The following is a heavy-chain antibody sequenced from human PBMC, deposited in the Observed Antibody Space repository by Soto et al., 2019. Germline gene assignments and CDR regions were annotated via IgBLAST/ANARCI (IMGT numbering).Heavy chain of an antibody. J-gene: IGHJ6*02. CDR3: ARLVLRLEYYYYGMDV. D-gene: IGHD3-16*01. CDR2: IYYSGSI. CDR1: GDSISSSSYY. Sequence: PSETLSLTCTVSGDSISSSSYYWGWIRQPPGKGLEWIGSIYYSGSIYYNPSLKSRVTIAVDTSKNQFSLELSSVTAADTALYYCARLVLRLEYYYYGMDVWGQGTSVTVSS. V-gene: IGHV4-39*01.